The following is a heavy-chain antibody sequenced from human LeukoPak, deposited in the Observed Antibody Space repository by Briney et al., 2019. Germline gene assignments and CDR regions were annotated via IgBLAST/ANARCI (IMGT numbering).Heavy chain of an antibody. CDR1: GFTFSSYW. CDR2: IKQDGSEK. V-gene: IGHV3-7*01. CDR3: ARTWKQLWLPFDY. J-gene: IGHJ4*02. Sequence: GGSLRLSCAASGFTFSSYWMSWVRQAPGKGLEWVANIKQDGSEKYYVDSVKGRFTISRDNAKNSLYLQMNSLRAEDTAVYYCARTWKQLWLPFDYWGQGTLVTVSS. D-gene: IGHD5-18*01.